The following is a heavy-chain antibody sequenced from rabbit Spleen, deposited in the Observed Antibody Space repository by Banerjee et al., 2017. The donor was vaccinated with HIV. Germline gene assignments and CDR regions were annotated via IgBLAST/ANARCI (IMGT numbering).Heavy chain of an antibody. D-gene: IGHD4-2*01. CDR3: ARDAAGREDFNL. V-gene: IGHV1S40*01. Sequence: QSLEESGGGLVKPGASLTLTCTASGVSFTSNYYMCWVRQAPGKGLEWIACIDVTRTGSTYYTNWAKGRFTISKTSSTTVTLQMTSLTAADTATYFCARDAAGREDFNLWGPGTLVTVS. J-gene: IGHJ4*01. CDR2: IDVTRTGST. CDR1: GVSFTSNYY.